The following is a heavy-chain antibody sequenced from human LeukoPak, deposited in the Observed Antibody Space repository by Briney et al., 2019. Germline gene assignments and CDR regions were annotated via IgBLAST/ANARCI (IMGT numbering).Heavy chain of an antibody. CDR3: ARGNDYGDYAN. CDR2: INHSGST. Sequence: SETLSLTCAVYGGSFSGYYWSWIRQPPGKGLEWIGEINHSGSTNYNPSLKSRVTISVDTSKNQFSLKLSSVTAADTAVYYCARGNDYGDYANRGQGTMVTVSS. CDR1: GGSFSGYY. V-gene: IGHV4-34*01. D-gene: IGHD4-17*01. J-gene: IGHJ3*01.